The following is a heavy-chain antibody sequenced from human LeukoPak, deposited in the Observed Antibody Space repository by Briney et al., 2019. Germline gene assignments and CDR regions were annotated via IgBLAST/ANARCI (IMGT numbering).Heavy chain of an antibody. V-gene: IGHV4-4*07. CDR2: ISPSGTT. CDR1: GGYTGSHY. Sequence: PSETPSLTCTVSGGYTGSHYWSWIRQPAGKGLEWIGRISPSGTTHYNPSLGSRVTMSVDTSKNYFSLRLSSVTAADTAVYYCARDFYASGFYFWFDPWGQGILVTVSS. D-gene: IGHD2/OR15-2a*01. J-gene: IGHJ5*02. CDR3: ARDFYASGFYFWFDP.